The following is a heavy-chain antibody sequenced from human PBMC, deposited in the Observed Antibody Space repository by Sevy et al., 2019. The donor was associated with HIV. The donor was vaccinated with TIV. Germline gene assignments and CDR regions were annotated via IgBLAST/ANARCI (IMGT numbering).Heavy chain of an antibody. V-gene: IGHV4-4*07. CDR1: GGSINNYW. CDR2: IYSSGTA. D-gene: IGHD3-3*01. J-gene: IGHJ6*02. CDR3: ARDDQDSWSGYYKVQYQYIMDV. Sequence: SETLSLTCTVSGGSINNYWWGWIRQPAGKGLEWIGRIYSSGTADYNPSLKSRVTMSVDTARNQFSLKMSSVTAADTAVYFGARDDQDSWSGYYKVQYQYIMDVWGQGTTVTVSS.